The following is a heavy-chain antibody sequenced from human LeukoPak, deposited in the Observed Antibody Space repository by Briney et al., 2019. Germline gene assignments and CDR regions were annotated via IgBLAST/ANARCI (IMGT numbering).Heavy chain of an antibody. CDR2: VSGGGVST. CDR1: GFTFGSYA. CDR3: VKDTIGYYQPFDV. V-gene: IGHV3-23*01. Sequence: QPGGSLRLSCAASGFTFGSYAISWVRQAPGKGLEWISTVSGGGVSTYYADSVKGRFTISRDNSKNTMDLQMNSLRAEDTALYYCVKDTIGYYQPFDVWGQGTLVTVSS. J-gene: IGHJ4*02. D-gene: IGHD3-22*01.